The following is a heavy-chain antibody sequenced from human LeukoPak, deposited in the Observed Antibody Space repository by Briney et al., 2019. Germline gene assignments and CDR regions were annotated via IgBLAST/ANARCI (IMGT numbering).Heavy chain of an antibody. J-gene: IGHJ4*02. CDR2: INHSGST. CDR3: ARARGAVAGYFDF. Sequence: SETLSLTCAVYGGSLSGYYWSCIRQPPGKGLEWIGEINHSGSTNYNPSLKSRVTISVDTSKNQFSLKLSSVTAADTAVYYCARARGAVAGYFDFWGQGTLVTVSS. CDR1: GGSLSGYY. D-gene: IGHD6-19*01. V-gene: IGHV4-34*01.